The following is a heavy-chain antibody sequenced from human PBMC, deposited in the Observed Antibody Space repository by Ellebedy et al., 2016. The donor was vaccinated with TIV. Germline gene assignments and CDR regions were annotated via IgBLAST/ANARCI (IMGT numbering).Heavy chain of an antibody. V-gene: IGHV3-23*01. D-gene: IGHD5-12*01. CDR3: AKGTGGYPADY. CDR1: GFTFSNYA. J-gene: IGHJ4*02. CDR2: VSGGVCSI. Sequence: GESLKISCAVSGFTFSNYAMSWVRQAPGKGLEWVSSVSGGVCSIYYADSVKGRFTISRDNFKNTLFLQMNSLRVEDTALYYCAKGTGGYPADYWGQGTLVTVSS.